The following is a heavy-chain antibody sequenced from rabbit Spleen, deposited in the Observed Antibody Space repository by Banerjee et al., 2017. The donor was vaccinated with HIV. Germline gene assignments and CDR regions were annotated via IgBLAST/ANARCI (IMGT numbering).Heavy chain of an antibody. CDR3: AREATMTMVITDL. CDR2: IDPVFGST. J-gene: IGHJ3*01. D-gene: IGHD2-1*01. V-gene: IGHV1S7*01. Sequence: QLKESGGGLVQPGGSLKLSCKASGFDFSSYYMSWVRQAPGKGLEWIGYIDPVFGSTYYASWVNGRFTISSHNAQNTLYLQLNSLTAADTATYFCAREATMTMVITDLWGQGTLVTVS. CDR1: GFDFSSYY.